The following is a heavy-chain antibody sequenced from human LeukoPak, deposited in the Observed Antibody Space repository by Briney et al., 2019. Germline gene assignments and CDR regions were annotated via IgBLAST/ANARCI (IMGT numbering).Heavy chain of an antibody. CDR3: ARMLYGDSVNYFDY. J-gene: IGHJ4*02. D-gene: IGHD4-17*01. Sequence: ESGPTLVNPTQTLTLTCTFSGFSLSTSGMCMSWIRQPPGKALEWLALVDWDDTKYYSTSLRTRLTISRDTSKNQVALTMTNMGPVDTATYHCARMLYGDSVNYFDYWGQGALVTVS. CDR1: GFSLSTSGMC. CDR2: VDWDDTK. V-gene: IGHV2-70*01.